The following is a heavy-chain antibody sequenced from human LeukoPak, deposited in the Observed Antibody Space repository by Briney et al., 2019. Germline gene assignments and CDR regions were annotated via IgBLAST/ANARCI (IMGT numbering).Heavy chain of an antibody. V-gene: IGHV3-7*01. CDR1: GFTFSSNW. D-gene: IGHD2-15*01. J-gene: IGHJ4*02. CDR2: IQPDGSEQ. CDR3: ARERGYGQYYFDY. Sequence: GGSLRLSCAASGFTFSSNWMSWVRRAPGNGLEWVGNIQPDGSEQYPVDSVKGRFTISRDNAKNSLYLQMNSLRAEDTAVYYCARERGYGQYYFDYWGQGTLVTVSS.